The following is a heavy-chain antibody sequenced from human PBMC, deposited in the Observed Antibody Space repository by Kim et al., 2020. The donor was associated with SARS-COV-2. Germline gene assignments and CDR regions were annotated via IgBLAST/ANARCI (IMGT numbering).Heavy chain of an antibody. CDR2: ISSSSSYI. CDR1: GFTFSSYS. D-gene: IGHD3-16*02. Sequence: GGSLRLSCAASGFTFSSYSMNWVRQAPGKGLEWVSSISSSSSYIYYADSVKGRFTISRDNAKNSLYLQMNSLRAEDTAVYYCARAQKGDYVWGSYRPDAFDIWGQGTMVTVSS. J-gene: IGHJ3*02. V-gene: IGHV3-21*01. CDR3: ARAQKGDYVWGSYRPDAFDI.